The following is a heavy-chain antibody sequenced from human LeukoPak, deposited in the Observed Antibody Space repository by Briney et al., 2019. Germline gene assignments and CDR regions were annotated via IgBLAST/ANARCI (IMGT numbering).Heavy chain of an antibody. CDR3: VRHHYRMDAFDI. CDR1: GGSISSSSYY. CDR2: IYYSGST. V-gene: IGHV4-39*01. D-gene: IGHD3-10*01. Sequence: PSETLSLTCTVSGGSISSSSYYWGWIRQPPGKGLEWIGSIYYSGSTYYNPSLKSRVTISVDTSKNQFSLKLSSVTAADTAVYYCVRHHYRMDAFDIWGQGTMVTVSS. J-gene: IGHJ3*02.